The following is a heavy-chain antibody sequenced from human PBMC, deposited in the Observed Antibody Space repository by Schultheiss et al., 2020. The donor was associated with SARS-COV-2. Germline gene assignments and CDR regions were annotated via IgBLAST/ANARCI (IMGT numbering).Heavy chain of an antibody. CDR3: ARHTQYSSGWVTHDAFDI. J-gene: IGHJ3*02. CDR1: SGSFSGNY. CDR2: INHSGST. Sequence: SETLSLTCAVYSGSFSGNYWSWIRQPPGKGLEWIGEINHSGSTNYNPSLKSRVTISVDTSKNQFSLKLSSVTAADTAVYYCARHTQYSSGWVTHDAFDIWGQGTMVTVSS. V-gene: IGHV4-34*01. D-gene: IGHD6-19*01.